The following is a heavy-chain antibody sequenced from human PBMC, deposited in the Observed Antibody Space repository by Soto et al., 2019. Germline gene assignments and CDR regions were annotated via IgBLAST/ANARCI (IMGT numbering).Heavy chain of an antibody. D-gene: IGHD3-16*01. Sequence: EDAPTPVNPTQTLTLPCSFSRFALSTSRVGVAWIGRPPGKALDWLAIIYWDDDRRYSPSLKTRLAITKDTSKNQVVLTMTNLDPGDTATYYCAHIMLTWGGVSALHAFDMWGQGT. CDR2: IYWDDDR. CDR1: RFALSTSRVG. CDR3: AHIMLTWGGVSALHAFDM. V-gene: IGHV2-5*02. J-gene: IGHJ3*02.